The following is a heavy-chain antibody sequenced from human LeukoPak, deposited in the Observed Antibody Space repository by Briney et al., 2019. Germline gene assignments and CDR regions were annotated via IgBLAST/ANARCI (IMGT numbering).Heavy chain of an antibody. CDR1: GYSISSGYY. CDR3: AREAGSAAVAGGIDY. CDR2: IYHSGST. J-gene: IGHJ4*02. V-gene: IGHV4-38-2*02. D-gene: IGHD6-19*01. Sequence: PSETLSLTCTVSGYSISSGYYWGWIRQPPGKGLEWIGSIYHSGSTYYNPSLKSRVTISVDTSKNQFSLKLSSVTAADTAVYYCAREAGSAAVAGGIDYWGQGTLVTVSS.